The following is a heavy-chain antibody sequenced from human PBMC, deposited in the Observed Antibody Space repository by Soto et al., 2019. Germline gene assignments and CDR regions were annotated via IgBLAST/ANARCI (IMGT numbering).Heavy chain of an antibody. D-gene: IGHD3-3*01. Sequence: QMQLVQSGAEVKKPGASVKVSCKASGYTFTSYQMHWVRQAPGQGLEWMGIINPSGGRITYAPRCQGRVMMTRDTSTNTVYMELRSLRSEDTAVYYCAREGPPTTTGVGPSYTMDVWGQGTTVTVS. V-gene: IGHV1-46*01. J-gene: IGHJ6*02. CDR2: INPSGGRI. CDR3: AREGPPTTTGVGPSYTMDV. CDR1: GYTFTSYQ.